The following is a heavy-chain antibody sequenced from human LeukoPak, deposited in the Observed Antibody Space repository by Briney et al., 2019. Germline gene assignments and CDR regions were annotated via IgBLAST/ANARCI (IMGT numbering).Heavy chain of an antibody. V-gene: IGHV1-18*01. Sequence: ASVKVSCKASGYTFTSYGISWVRQAPGQGLEWMGWISAYNGNTNYAQKLQGRVTMTTDTSTSTAYMELRSLRSDDTAVCYCARRESDYSSSRWFDPWGQGTLVTVSS. CDR3: ARRESDYSSSRWFDP. CDR2: ISAYNGNT. J-gene: IGHJ5*02. D-gene: IGHD6-6*01. CDR1: GYTFTSYG.